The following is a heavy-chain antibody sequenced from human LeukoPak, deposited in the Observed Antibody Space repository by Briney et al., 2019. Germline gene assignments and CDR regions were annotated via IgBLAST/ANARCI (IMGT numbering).Heavy chain of an antibody. J-gene: IGHJ4*02. D-gene: IGHD6-6*01. Sequence: ASAKVSCKASGYTFTSYYMHWVRQAPGQGLEWMGIINPSGGSTSYAQKFQGRVTMTRDTSTSTVYMELSSLRSEDTAVYYCARGVGSSAGRFLLLDYWGQGTLVTVSS. CDR3: ARGVGSSAGRFLLLDY. CDR1: GYTFTSYY. CDR2: INPSGGST. V-gene: IGHV1-46*01.